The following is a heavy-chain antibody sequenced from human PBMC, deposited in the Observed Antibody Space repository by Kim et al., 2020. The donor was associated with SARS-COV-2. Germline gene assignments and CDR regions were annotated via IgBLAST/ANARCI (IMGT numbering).Heavy chain of an antibody. CDR2: ISYDGSNK. J-gene: IGHJ6*02. V-gene: IGHV3-30*04. CDR1: GFTFSSYV. D-gene: IGHD6-19*01. CDR3: ARAEAGTYYSGRDV. Sequence: GGSLRLSCAASGFTFSSYVMHWVRQAPGKGPEWVAVISYDGSNKYYADSVKGLFTISRDNSKNTLYLQMNSLRAEDTAVYYCARAEAGTYYSGRDVWGQG.